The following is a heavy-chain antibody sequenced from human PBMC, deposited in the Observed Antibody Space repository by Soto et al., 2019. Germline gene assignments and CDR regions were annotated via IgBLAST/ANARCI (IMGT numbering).Heavy chain of an antibody. Sequence: ESGGGVVQPGRSLRLSCAASGFTFSSYGMHWVRQAPGKGLEWVAVIWYDGSNKYYADSVKGRFTISRDNSKNTLYLQMNSLRAEDTAVYYCARDSLSSVAAAFDYWGQGTLVTVSS. V-gene: IGHV3-33*01. CDR1: GFTFSSYG. CDR2: IWYDGSNK. J-gene: IGHJ4*02. D-gene: IGHD6-19*01. CDR3: ARDSLSSVAAAFDY.